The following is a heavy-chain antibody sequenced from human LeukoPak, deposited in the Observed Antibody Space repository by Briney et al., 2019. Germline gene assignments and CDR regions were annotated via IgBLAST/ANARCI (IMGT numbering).Heavy chain of an antibody. Sequence: GGSLRLSCAASGFTFTNAWMSWVRQAPGKGLEWVGRIKSKTDGGTIDYAAPVKDRFTISRDDSKNTLYLQMNSLKTEDTALYYCTTALWEGGSYYDSSGYNYWGQGTLVTVSS. CDR1: GFTFTNAW. J-gene: IGHJ4*02. CDR3: TTALWEGGSYYDSSGYNY. CDR2: IKSKTDGGTI. D-gene: IGHD3-22*01. V-gene: IGHV3-15*01.